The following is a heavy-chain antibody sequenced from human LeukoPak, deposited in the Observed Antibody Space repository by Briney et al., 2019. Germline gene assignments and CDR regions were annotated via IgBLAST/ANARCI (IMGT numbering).Heavy chain of an antibody. Sequence: GGSLRLSCAASGFTFSDYYMSWIRQAPGKGLEWVSSMSTSSSYIYYADSVKGRFTLSRDNARNSLYLQMNSLRAEDTAVYYCARDRWLQSEDYYMDVWGKGTTVTISS. CDR3: ARDRWLQSEDYYMDV. D-gene: IGHD5-24*01. J-gene: IGHJ6*03. CDR2: MSTSSSYI. CDR1: GFTFSDYY. V-gene: IGHV3-11*06.